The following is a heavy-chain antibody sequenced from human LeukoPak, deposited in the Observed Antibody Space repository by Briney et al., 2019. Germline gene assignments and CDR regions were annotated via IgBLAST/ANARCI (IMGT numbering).Heavy chain of an antibody. V-gene: IGHV4-39*07. CDR2: IYYSGST. CDR3: ARTRVGATGIDY. J-gene: IGHJ4*02. D-gene: IGHD1-26*01. CDR1: GGSISSSSYY. Sequence: SETLSLTCTVSGGSISSSSYYWGWIRQPPGKGLEWIGSIYYSGSTYYNPSLKSRVTISVDTSKNQFSLKLSSVTALDTAVYYCARTRVGATGIDYWGQGTLVTVSS.